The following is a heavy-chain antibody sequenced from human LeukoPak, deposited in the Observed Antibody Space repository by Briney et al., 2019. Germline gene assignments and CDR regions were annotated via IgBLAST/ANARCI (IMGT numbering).Heavy chain of an antibody. J-gene: IGHJ4*02. Sequence: SETLSRTCTVSGGSISSGSYYWSWIRQPAGKGLEWIGRIYTSGSTNYNPSLKSRVTISVDTSKNQFSLKLSSVTAADTAVYYCARGDTAMEIDYWGQGTLVTVSS. CDR2: IYTSGST. CDR3: ARGDTAMEIDY. D-gene: IGHD5-18*01. CDR1: GGSISSGSYY. V-gene: IGHV4-61*02.